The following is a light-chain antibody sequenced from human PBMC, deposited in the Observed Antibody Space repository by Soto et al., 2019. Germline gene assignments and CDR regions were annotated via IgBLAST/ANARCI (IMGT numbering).Light chain of an antibody. CDR3: KSRTTRNTLV. CDR2: EVT. J-gene: IGLJ3*02. CDR1: SSDVGGYNY. Sequence: QSVLTQPASVSGSPGQSITISCTGTSSDVGGYNYVSWYQQHPGKAPKLIIYEVTHRPSGVSSRFYGSRSGNTASLTISGLQAADEADYYCKSRTTRNTLVFGGGTKVTVL. V-gene: IGLV2-14*01.